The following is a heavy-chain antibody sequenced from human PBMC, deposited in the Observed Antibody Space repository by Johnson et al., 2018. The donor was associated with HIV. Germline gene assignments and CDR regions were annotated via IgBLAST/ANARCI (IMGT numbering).Heavy chain of an antibody. Sequence: VQLVESGGGLVKPGGSLRLSCAASGFTFSDYYMSWIRQAPGKGLEWGSYLSSSRSTIYDADSVKVRFTISRDKAKNSLYLQMNSLRAEDTAVYYGARSRRWTGTVTRPLEAFDIWGQGTMVTVSS. CDR3: ARSRRWTGTVTRPLEAFDI. D-gene: IGHD4-11*01. CDR1: GFTFSDYY. J-gene: IGHJ3*02. CDR2: LSSSRSTI. V-gene: IGHV3-11*04.